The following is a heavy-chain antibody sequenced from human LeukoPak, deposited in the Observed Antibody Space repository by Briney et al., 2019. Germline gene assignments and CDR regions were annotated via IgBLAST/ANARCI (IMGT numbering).Heavy chain of an antibody. CDR1: GFTFSTSW. CDR3: ARAGYYRFGY. CDR2: INSDGTTI. V-gene: IGHV3-74*01. J-gene: IGHJ4*02. D-gene: IGHD2/OR15-2a*01. Sequence: GGSLRLSCAASGFTFSTSWMHWVRQAPGKGLVRVSRINSDGTTIDYADSVKGRFTISRDNAKNTLYLQMNSLRDEDTAVYYCARAGYYRFGYWGQGTLVTVSS.